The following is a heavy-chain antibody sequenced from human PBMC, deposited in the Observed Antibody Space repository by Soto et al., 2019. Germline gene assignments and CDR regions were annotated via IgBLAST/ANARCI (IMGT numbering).Heavy chain of an antibody. CDR2: MYNTGST. D-gene: IGHD2-21*02. Sequence: QVQLQESGPGLVKPSETLSLTCTVSGGTISRYYWSWIRQPPGKGLEWIGYMYNTGSTVYNPSFKRRVTISVDTSTNQCSLKLNSVTAADTAVYYCARDLWGYCGTDCYPLDVWGQGTTVTVSS. CDR1: GGTISRYY. J-gene: IGHJ6*02. V-gene: IGHV4-59*01. CDR3: ARDLWGYCGTDCYPLDV.